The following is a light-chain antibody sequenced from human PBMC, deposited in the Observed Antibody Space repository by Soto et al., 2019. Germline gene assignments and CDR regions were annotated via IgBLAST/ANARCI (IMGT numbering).Light chain of an antibody. CDR1: QSISSY. V-gene: IGKV1-39*01. CDR3: QQSFSSPYT. J-gene: IGKJ2*01. CDR2: AAF. Sequence: DLQMTQSPSSLSASVGDRVTITCRASQSISSYLNWYQQMPGKAPKLLIYAAFSLQSGVPSRLSGSGSGTDFTLTVSSLQPEDFATYYCQQSFSSPYTLGRGTKQQIQ.